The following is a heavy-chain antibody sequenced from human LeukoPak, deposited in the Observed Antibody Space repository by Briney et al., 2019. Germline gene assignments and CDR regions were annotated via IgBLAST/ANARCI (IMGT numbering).Heavy chain of an antibody. CDR3: ARGGTYTYGSPFGY. J-gene: IGHJ4*02. V-gene: IGHV3-64*01. D-gene: IGHD5-18*01. CDR2: ISSNGGST. Sequence: GGSLRLSCAASGFTFDDYAMHWVRQAPGKGLEYVSDISSNGGSTYYANSVKGRFTISRDNSKNTLYLQMGSLRTEDMAVYYCARGGTYTYGSPFGYWGQGTLVTVSS. CDR1: GFTFDDYA.